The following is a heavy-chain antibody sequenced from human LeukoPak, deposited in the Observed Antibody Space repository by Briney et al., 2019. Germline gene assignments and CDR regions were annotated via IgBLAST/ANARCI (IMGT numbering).Heavy chain of an antibody. CDR3: AWTGIVGATNIGC. Sequence: SETLSLTCTVSGGSIRSSYYYWGWIRQPPGKGLEWIGSIYDSGSTYYNPSLKSRVTISVDKSKNQFSLKLSSVTAADTAVYYCAWTGIVGATNIGCWGQGTLVTVSS. D-gene: IGHD1-26*01. V-gene: IGHV4-39*07. J-gene: IGHJ4*02. CDR2: IYDSGST. CDR1: GGSIRSSYYY.